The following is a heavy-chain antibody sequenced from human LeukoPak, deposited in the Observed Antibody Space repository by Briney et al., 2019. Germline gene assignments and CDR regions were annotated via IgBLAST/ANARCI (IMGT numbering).Heavy chain of an antibody. V-gene: IGHV1-2*06. D-gene: IGHD2-2*01. CDR3: ARELYCSSTSCPEFPYGMDV. Sequence: ASVKVSCKASGYTFTGYYMHWVRQAPGQGLEWMGRINPNSGGTNYAQKFQGRVTMTGDTSISTAYMELSRLRSDDMAVYYCARELYCSSTSCPEFPYGMDVWGQGTTVTVSS. J-gene: IGHJ6*02. CDR2: INPNSGGT. CDR1: GYTFTGYY.